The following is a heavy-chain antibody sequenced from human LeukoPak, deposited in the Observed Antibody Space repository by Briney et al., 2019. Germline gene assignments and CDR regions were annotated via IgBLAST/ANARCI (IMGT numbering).Heavy chain of an antibody. CDR2: ISAYNGNT. CDR1: GYTFTSYG. D-gene: IGHD3-10*01. CDR3: AAVLLWFGELLYYFDY. Sequence: ASVKVSCKASGYTFTSYGISWVRQAPGQGLEWMGWISAYNGNTNYAQKLQGRVTMTTDTSTSTAYMELRSLRSDDTAVYYCAAVLLWFGELLYYFDYWGRGTLVTVSS. V-gene: IGHV1-18*01. J-gene: IGHJ4*02.